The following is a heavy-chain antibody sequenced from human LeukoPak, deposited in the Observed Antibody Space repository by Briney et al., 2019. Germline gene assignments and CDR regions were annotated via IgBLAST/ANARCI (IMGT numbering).Heavy chain of an antibody. J-gene: IGHJ4*02. Sequence: SQTLSLTCAISGDSVSSISAARNWIRQSPSRGLEWLGWTYYRSKWYNDYAVSVKRRITITPDTSKNQFSLQLNSVTPEDTAVYYCARDHGGGIAVAGTERAYYFDYWGQGTLVTVSS. CDR3: ARDHGGGIAVAGTERAYYFDY. CDR1: GDSVSSISAA. CDR2: TYYRSKWYN. D-gene: IGHD6-19*01. V-gene: IGHV6-1*01.